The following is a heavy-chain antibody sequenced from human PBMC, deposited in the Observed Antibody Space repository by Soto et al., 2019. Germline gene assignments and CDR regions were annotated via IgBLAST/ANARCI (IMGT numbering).Heavy chain of an antibody. Sequence: ASVKVSCKASGYTFTGYYMHWVRQAPGQGLEWMGWINPNSGGTSYAQKFQGRVTMTRDTSTSTVYMELSSLRSEDTAVYYCANSYGGNSNWFDPWGQGTLVTVSS. CDR3: ANSYGGNSNWFDP. D-gene: IGHD4-17*01. J-gene: IGHJ5*02. CDR1: GYTFTGYY. CDR2: INPNSGGT. V-gene: IGHV1-2*02.